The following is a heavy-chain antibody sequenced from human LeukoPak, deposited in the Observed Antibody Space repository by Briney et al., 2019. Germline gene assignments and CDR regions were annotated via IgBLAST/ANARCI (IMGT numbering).Heavy chain of an antibody. D-gene: IGHD2-2*01. CDR3: ARESGCSSTSCPGGAPPYYYGMDV. CDR2: ISYDGSNK. CDR1: GFTFSSYG. Sequence: GGSLRLSCAASGFTFSSYGMHWVRQAPGKGLEWVAVISYDGSNKYYADSVKGRFTISRDNSKNTLYLQMNSLRSDDTAVYYCARESGCSSTSCPGGAPPYYYGMDVWGQGTTVTVSS. V-gene: IGHV3-30*03. J-gene: IGHJ6*02.